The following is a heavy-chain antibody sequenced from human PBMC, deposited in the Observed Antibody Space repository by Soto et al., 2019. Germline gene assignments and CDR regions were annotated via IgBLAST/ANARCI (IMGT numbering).Heavy chain of an antibody. V-gene: IGHV4-31*03. D-gene: IGHD3-10*01. J-gene: IGHJ4*02. Sequence: SETLSLTCTVSGGSISSGGYYWSWIRQHPGKGLEWIGEINHSGSTNYNPSLKSRVTISVDTSKNQFSLKLSSVTAADTAVYYCARGHNGSGSYYYFDYWGQGTLVTVSS. CDR2: INHSGST. CDR3: ARGHNGSGSYYYFDY. CDR1: GGSISSGGYY.